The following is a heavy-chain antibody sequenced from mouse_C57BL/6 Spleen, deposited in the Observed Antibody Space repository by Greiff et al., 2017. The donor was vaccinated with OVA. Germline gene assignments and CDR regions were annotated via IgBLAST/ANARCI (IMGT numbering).Heavy chain of an antibody. V-gene: IGHV1-82*01. CDR2: IYPGDGDT. CDR3: ARDPNYYGSSYYAMDY. D-gene: IGHD1-1*01. J-gene: IGHJ4*01. Sequence: QVQLQQSGPELVKPGASVKISCKASGYAFSSSWMNWVKQRPGKGLEWIGRIYPGDGDTNYNGKFKGKATLTADKSSSTAYMQLSSLTSEDSAVYFCARDPNYYGSSYYAMDYWGQGTSVTVSS. CDR1: GYAFSSSW.